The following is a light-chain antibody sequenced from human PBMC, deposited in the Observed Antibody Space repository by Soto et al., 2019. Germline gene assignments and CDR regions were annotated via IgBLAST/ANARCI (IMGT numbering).Light chain of an antibody. J-gene: IGLJ1*01. CDR3: CSYAGSSTS. V-gene: IGLV2-23*02. CDR1: SSDVGRYNL. Sequence: QSALTQPASVSGSPGQSITISCTGTSSDVGRYNLVSWYQQHPGKAPKLMIYEVSKRPSGVSNRFSGSKSGNTASLTISGLQAEDEADYYCCSYAGSSTSFVTGTKLTVL. CDR2: EVS.